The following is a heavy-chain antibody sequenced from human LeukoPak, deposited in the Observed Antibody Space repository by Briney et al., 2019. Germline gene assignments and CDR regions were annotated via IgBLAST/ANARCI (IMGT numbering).Heavy chain of an antibody. CDR3: AREASSPNYYDSSGHFDY. J-gene: IGHJ4*02. CDR2: INPSGGST. V-gene: IGHV1-46*01. CDR1: GYTFTSYY. Sequence: ASVKVSCKASGYTFTSYYMHWVRQAPGQGLEWMGIINPSGGSTSYAQKFQGRVTMTRDTSTSTVYMELSRLRSEDTAVYYCAREASSPNYYDSSGHFDYWGQGTLVTVSS. D-gene: IGHD3-22*01.